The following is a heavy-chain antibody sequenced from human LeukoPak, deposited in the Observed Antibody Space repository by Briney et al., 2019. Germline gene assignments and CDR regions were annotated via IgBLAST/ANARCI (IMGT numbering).Heavy chain of an antibody. Sequence: GGSLRLSCAASGFTFSSYAMHWVRQAPGKGLEWVAVISYDGSNKYSVKGRFTISRDNSKNTLYLQMNSLRAEDTAVYYCARAGAIGPPDAFDIWGQGTMVTVSS. CDR2: ISYDGSNK. V-gene: IGHV3-30*04. J-gene: IGHJ3*02. CDR3: ARAGAIGPPDAFDI. CDR1: GFTFSSYA. D-gene: IGHD1-26*01.